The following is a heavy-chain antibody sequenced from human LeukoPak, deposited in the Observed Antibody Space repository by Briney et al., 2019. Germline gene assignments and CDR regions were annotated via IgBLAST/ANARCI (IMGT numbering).Heavy chain of an antibody. CDR1: GFTFSSYG. CDR3: AKASLSRWPIAFDY. Sequence: TGGSLRLSCAASGFTFSSYGMHWVRQAPGKGLEWVAVISYDGSNKYYADSVKGRFTISGDNSKNTLYLRMNSLRAEDTAVYYCAKASLSRWPIAFDYWGQGTLVTVSS. D-gene: IGHD5-24*01. J-gene: IGHJ4*02. CDR2: ISYDGSNK. V-gene: IGHV3-30*18.